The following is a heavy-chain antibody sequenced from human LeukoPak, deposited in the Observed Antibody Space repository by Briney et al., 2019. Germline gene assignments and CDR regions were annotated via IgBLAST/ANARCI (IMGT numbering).Heavy chain of an antibody. J-gene: IGHJ4*02. CDR1: GFTFSNYA. CDR2: ISYDGSDK. D-gene: IGHD6-13*01. V-gene: IGHV3-30*04. Sequence: PGRSLRLSCAASGFTFSNYAMHWVRQAPGKGLEWVAAISYDGSDKYYADSVKGRFTISRDNAKNSLYLQTNSLRAEDTAVYYCARDRRTGIAPAEDLLNWGRGTLVTVSS. CDR3: ARDRRTGIAPAEDLLN.